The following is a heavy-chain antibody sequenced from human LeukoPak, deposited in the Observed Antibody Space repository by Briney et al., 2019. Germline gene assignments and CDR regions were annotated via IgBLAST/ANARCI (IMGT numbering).Heavy chain of an antibody. Sequence: PSETLSLTCTVSGGSISSGGYYWSWIRQHPGKGLEWIGYIYYSGSTYYNPSLKSRVTISVDKSKNQFSLKLSSVTAADTAVYYCARVKAAAGLDYWGQGTLVTVSS. D-gene: IGHD6-13*01. CDR3: ARVKAAAGLDY. CDR1: GGSISSGGYY. CDR2: IYYSGST. J-gene: IGHJ4*02. V-gene: IGHV4-31*03.